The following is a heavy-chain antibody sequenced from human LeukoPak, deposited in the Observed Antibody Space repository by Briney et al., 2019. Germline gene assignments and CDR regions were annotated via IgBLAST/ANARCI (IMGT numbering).Heavy chain of an antibody. J-gene: IGHJ6*02. V-gene: IGHV3-30*18. CDR3: TKDLLFSNWGSRGLDV. D-gene: IGHD7-27*01. CDR2: ISYYGSKD. CDR1: GFIFRRYD. Sequence: GRSVRLLCAAWGFIFRRYDMQGVREARGKGLEGGANISYYGSKDYHAVSVKGRFTISRDNSKNTLYLQMNSLRAEDTAVYYCTKDLLFSNWGSRGLDVRGQGTTVTVSS.